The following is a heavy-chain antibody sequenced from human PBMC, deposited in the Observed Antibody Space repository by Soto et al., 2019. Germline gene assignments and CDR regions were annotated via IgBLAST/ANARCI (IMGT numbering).Heavy chain of an antibody. D-gene: IGHD2-2*03. J-gene: IGHJ2*01. V-gene: IGHV1-69*01. CDR1: GGTFSSYA. CDR3: ARDRNGYCSSNSCSTGWYFDL. CDR2: IIPIFGTA. Sequence: QVQLVQSGAEVKKPGSSVKVSCKASGGTFSSYAISWVRQAPGKGLEWMAGIIPIFGTANYAQKFQGRVTNTADESTSTDYMELSSMRSEDTAVYYCARDRNGYCSSNSCSTGWYFDLWGRGTLVTVSS.